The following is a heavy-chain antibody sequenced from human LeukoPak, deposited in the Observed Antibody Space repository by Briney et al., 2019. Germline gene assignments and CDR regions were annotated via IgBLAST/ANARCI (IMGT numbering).Heavy chain of an antibody. CDR1: GGSFSGYY. Sequence: SETLSLTCAVYGGSFSGYYWSWIRQPPGKGLEWIGEINHSGSTNYNPSLKSRVTISVDTSKNQFSLKLSSVTAADTAVYYCAAQWLPFDYWGQGTLVTVSS. V-gene: IGHV4-34*01. CDR3: AAQWLPFDY. J-gene: IGHJ4*02. CDR2: INHSGST. D-gene: IGHD6-19*01.